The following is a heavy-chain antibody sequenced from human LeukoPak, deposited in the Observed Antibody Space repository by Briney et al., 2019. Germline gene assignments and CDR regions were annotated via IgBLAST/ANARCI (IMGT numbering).Heavy chain of an antibody. V-gene: IGHV3-7*05. CDR3: ARVTSGSGWYWFDP. CDR2: IKEDGSEK. CDR1: GFTFSNYW. J-gene: IGHJ5*02. Sequence: GGSLGLSCAVSGFTFSNYWMSWVRQAPGKGLEWVANIKEDGSEKYSVDSVKGRFTISRDNAKNSLYLQMNSVRVDDTAVYYCARVTSGSGWYWFDPWGQGSLVTVSS. D-gene: IGHD6-19*01.